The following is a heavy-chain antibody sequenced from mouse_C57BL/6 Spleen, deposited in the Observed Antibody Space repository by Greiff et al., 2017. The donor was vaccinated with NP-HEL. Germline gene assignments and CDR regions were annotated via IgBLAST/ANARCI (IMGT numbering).Heavy chain of an antibody. Sequence: SGAELVRPGASVKLSCKASGYTFTDYYINWVKQRPGQGLEWIARIYPGSGNTYYNEKFKGKATLTAEKSSSTAYMQLSSLTSEDSAVYFCAGVRTGTDYYAMGYWGQGASVSVSS. J-gene: IGHJ4*01. CDR3: AGVRTGTDYYAMGY. CDR1: GYTFTDYY. CDR2: IYPGSGNT. D-gene: IGHD4-1*01. V-gene: IGHV1-76*01.